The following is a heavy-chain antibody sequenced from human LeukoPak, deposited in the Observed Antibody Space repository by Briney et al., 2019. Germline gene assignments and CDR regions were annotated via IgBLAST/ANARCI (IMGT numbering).Heavy chain of an antibody. J-gene: IGHJ5*02. V-gene: IGHV3-66*01. CDR3: VRGFAWFDP. CDR2: VHEDGRT. Sequence: ETLSLTCTVSGGSISSYYWSWVRQGPGKGLEWVSVVHEDGRTDYADSAKGRFTISRDTSKNTVSLQMNSLRVDDTAVYYCVRGFAWFDPWGQGTLVTVSS. CDR1: GGSISSYY.